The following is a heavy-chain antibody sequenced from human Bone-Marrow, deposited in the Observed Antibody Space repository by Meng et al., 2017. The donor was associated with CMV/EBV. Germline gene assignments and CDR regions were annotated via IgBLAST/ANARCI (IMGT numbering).Heavy chain of an antibody. J-gene: IGHJ4*02. Sequence: SGFTFSGYWMHWVRQAPGKGLVWVSRINGDGRITTYAESVKGRFTISRDNAKNTLYLQMNSLRAEDTAMFYCARESYFYETSALGDFWGQGTLVTVSS. CDR3: ARESYFYETSALGDF. D-gene: IGHD3-22*01. CDR2: INGDGRIT. CDR1: GFTFSGYW. V-gene: IGHV3-74*01.